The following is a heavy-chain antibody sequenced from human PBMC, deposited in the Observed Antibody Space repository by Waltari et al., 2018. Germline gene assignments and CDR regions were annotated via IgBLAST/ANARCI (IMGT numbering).Heavy chain of an antibody. Sequence: QLQLQESGPGLVKPSETLSLTCTVSGGSISSSSYYWGWLRQPPGKGLEWIGSIYYSGSTYYNPSLKSRVTISVDTSKNQFSLKLSSVTAADTAVYYCARLRIAARPWEYYFDYWGQGTLVTVSS. CDR1: GGSISSSSYY. V-gene: IGHV4-39*01. J-gene: IGHJ4*02. CDR3: ARLRIAARPWEYYFDY. D-gene: IGHD6-6*01. CDR2: IYYSGST.